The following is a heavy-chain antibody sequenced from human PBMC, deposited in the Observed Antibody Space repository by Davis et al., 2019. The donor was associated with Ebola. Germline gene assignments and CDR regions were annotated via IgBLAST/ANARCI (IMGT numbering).Heavy chain of an antibody. CDR3: AKVPTYYSNGMDL. J-gene: IGHJ6*02. Sequence: GESLKISCAASGFTFSSYAVSWVRQAPGKGLEWVSSISSSGGSTYYADSVKGRFSISRDNSKNTFYLQINNLRVEDTAVYYCAKVPTYYSNGMDLWGQGTTVTVSS. CDR2: ISSSGGST. CDR1: GFTFSSYA. V-gene: IGHV3-23*01.